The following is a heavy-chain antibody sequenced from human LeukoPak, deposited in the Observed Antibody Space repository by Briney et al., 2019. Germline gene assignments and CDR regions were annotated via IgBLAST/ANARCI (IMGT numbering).Heavy chain of an antibody. J-gene: IGHJ6*02. V-gene: IGHV4-34*01. CDR1: GFTFSSYA. CDR3: ARGRTTPRYYYYGMDV. D-gene: IGHD4-17*01. Sequence: GSLRLSCAASGFTFSSYAMSWIRQPPGKGLEWIGEINHSGSTNYNPSLKSRVTISVDTSKNQFSLKLSSVTAADTAVYYCARGRTTPRYYYYGMDVWGQGTTVTVSS. CDR2: INHSGST.